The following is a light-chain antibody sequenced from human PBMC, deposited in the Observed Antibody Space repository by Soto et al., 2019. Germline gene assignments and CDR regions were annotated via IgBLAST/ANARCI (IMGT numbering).Light chain of an antibody. J-gene: IGKJ4*01. CDR1: QSVSSY. Sequence: EIVLTQSPATLSLSPVERATLSCRASQSVSSYLDWYQQKPGQAPRLLIYGVSSRATGIPDRFSGSGSGTDFNINISRLEPEDFAVYYCQQYSSSPVTFGGGTKVDI. V-gene: IGKV3-20*01. CDR2: GVS. CDR3: QQYSSSPVT.